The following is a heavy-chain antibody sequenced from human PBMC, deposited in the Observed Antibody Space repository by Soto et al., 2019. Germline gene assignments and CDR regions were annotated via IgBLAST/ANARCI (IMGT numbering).Heavy chain of an antibody. CDR1: GFTFSDYG. D-gene: IGHD6-13*01. Sequence: PGGSLRLSCAASGFTFSDYGMHWVRQAPGKGLEWVAVIWYDGSNKYYADSVKGRFTISRDNSKNTLYLQMNSLRAEDTAVYYCARDVLAAAGRFDYCAQGTLVTVSS. J-gene: IGHJ4*02. CDR3: ARDVLAAAGRFDY. V-gene: IGHV3-33*01. CDR2: IWYDGSNK.